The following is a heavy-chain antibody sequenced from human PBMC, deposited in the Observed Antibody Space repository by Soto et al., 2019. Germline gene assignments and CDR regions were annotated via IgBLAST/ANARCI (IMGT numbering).Heavy chain of an antibody. J-gene: IGHJ6*02. Sequence: QVQLVQSGAEVKKPGASVKVSCKASGYTFTSYNINWVRQATGQGLEWMGWMNPNSGNTRYAQKFQGRVTMTRNTSISTASIELSSLRSEDTAVYYCAREKTDCGMDVWGQGTTVTVCS. V-gene: IGHV1-8*01. CDR2: MNPNSGNT. CDR3: AREKTDCGMDV. CDR1: GYTFTSYN.